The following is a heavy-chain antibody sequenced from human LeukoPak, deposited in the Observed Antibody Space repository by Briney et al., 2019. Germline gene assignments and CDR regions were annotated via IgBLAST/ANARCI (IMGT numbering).Heavy chain of an antibody. V-gene: IGHV1-8*03. CDR1: GYSFSSHD. CDR2: MNPSSGKT. Sequence: ASVNVSCKASGYSFSSHDISWVRQAAGQGLEWMGWMNPSSGKTGYAQQFQGRVTISSDASLSTAYMELSSLTSEDTAVYFCARGGINFSSLEFVLDFWGQGTLVTVSS. CDR3: ARGGINFSSLEFVLDF. D-gene: IGHD3-3*01. J-gene: IGHJ4*02.